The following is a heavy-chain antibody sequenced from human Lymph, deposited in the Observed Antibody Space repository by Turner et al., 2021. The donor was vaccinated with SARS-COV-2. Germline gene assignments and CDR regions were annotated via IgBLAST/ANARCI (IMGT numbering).Heavy chain of an antibody. V-gene: IGHV1-69*01. D-gene: IGHD3-10*01. CDR3: ASFGGDYVFDY. Sequence: QVQLVQSGAEVKKPGSSVKVSCKASGGTFSTYGISWLRQAPGQGLEWMGGITPIFATANYAQKFQGRVTITADESTSTAYMGLSSLRSEDTAVYYCASFGGDYVFDYWGQGTLVTVSS. CDR1: GGTFSTYG. CDR2: ITPIFATA. J-gene: IGHJ4*02.